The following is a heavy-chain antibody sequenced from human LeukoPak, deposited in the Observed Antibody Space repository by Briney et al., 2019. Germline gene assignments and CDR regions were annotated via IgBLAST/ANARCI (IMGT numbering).Heavy chain of an antibody. J-gene: IGHJ4*02. CDR2: IYHSGST. CDR3: ARGPNYGFFFDY. CDR1: GGSISSGGYS. Sequence: SETLSLTCAVSGGSISSGGYSWSWIRQPLGKGLEWIGYIYHSGSTYYNPALKSRVTISVDRSKNQFSLKLSSVTAADTAVYYCARGPNYGFFFDYWGQGTLVTVSS. V-gene: IGHV4-30-2*01. D-gene: IGHD3-10*01.